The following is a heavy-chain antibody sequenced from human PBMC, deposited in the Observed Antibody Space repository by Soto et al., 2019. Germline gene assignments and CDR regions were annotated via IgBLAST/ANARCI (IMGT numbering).Heavy chain of an antibody. CDR3: VRNQEGFGEPYYYYGMDG. CDR2: ISSNGGST. CDR1: GFTFSSYA. Sequence: GSLRLSCSASGFTFSSYAMHWVRQAPGKGLEYVSAISSNGGSTYYADSVKGRFTISRDNSKNTLYLQMSSLRAEDTAVYYCVRNQEGFGEPYYYYGMDGWGKGTTVTVSS. J-gene: IGHJ6*04. D-gene: IGHD3-10*01. V-gene: IGHV3-64D*08.